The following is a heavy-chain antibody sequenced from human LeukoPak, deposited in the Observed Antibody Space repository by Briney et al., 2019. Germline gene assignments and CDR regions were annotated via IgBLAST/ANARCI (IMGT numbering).Heavy chain of an antibody. Sequence: GGSLRLSCAASGFTFSSYWMSWVRQAPGKGLEWVANIKQDGSEKYYVDSVKGRFTISRDNAKNSLYLQMNSLRAEDTAVYYCARDWFDILTGFLPPPPDYWGQGTLVTVSS. CDR3: ARDWFDILTGFLPPPPDY. CDR1: GFTFSSYW. J-gene: IGHJ4*02. V-gene: IGHV3-7*01. CDR2: IKQDGSEK. D-gene: IGHD3-9*01.